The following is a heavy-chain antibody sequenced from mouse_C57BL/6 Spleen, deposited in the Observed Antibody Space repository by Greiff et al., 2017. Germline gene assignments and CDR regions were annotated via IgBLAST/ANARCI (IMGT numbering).Heavy chain of an antibody. Sequence: QVQLQQSGAELMKPGASVKLSCKATGYTFTGYWIEWVQQRPGHGLEWIGDILPGSGSTNYNEKFKGKATFTADTSSNTTYMQLSSLATEDSAIYYCARRCTVVATDAMDYWGQGTSVTVSS. V-gene: IGHV1-9*01. J-gene: IGHJ4*01. CDR2: ILPGSGST. CDR1: GYTFTGYW. CDR3: ARRCTVVATDAMDY. D-gene: IGHD1-1*01.